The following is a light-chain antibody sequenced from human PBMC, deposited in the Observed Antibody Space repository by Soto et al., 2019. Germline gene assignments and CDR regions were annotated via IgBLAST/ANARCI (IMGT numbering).Light chain of an antibody. CDR3: QQYGSSPPRYT. CDR2: SAS. J-gene: IGKJ2*01. V-gene: IGKV3-20*01. Sequence: EIVLTQSPGTLSLSPGERATLSCRASQSVSSSYLAWYQQKPGQAPRLLFYSASSRATGIPDRFSGSGSGTDFTLTISRLEPEDFAVYYCQQYGSSPPRYTFGQGTKLEIK. CDR1: QSVSSSY.